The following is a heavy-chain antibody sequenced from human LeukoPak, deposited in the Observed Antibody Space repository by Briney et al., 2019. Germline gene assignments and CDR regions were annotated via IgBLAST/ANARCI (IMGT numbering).Heavy chain of an antibody. CDR2: IYYSGTT. CDR1: GDSISNDIYY. CDR3: ARDRGGSYFLDY. Sequence: PSETLSLTCTVSGDSISNDIYYWTWIRQPPGKGLEWIGYIYYSGTTYYNPSLQSRVSMSVDTSENQFSLKLRSVTAADTAVYFCARDRGGSYFLDYWGQGTLVAVSS. D-gene: IGHD1-26*01. V-gene: IGHV4-30-4*01. J-gene: IGHJ4*02.